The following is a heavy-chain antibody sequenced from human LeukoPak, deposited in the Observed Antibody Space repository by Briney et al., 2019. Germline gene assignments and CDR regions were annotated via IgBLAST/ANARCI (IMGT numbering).Heavy chain of an antibody. CDR1: GYTFTSYG. V-gene: IGHV1-18*01. D-gene: IGHD3-16*02. CDR2: ISAYNGNT. Sequence: ASVKVSCKASGYTFTSYGISWVRQAPGQGLEWMGWISAYNGNTNYAQKLQGRVTMTTDTSTSTAYMELRSLRSDDTAVYYCAREVITFGGVIVNMDVWGKGTTVTVSS. CDR3: AREVITFGGVIVNMDV. J-gene: IGHJ6*03.